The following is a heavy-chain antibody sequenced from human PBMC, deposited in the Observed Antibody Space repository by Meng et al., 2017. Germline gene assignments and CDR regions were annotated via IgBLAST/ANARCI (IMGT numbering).Heavy chain of an antibody. J-gene: IGHJ4*02. V-gene: IGHV7-4-1*02. D-gene: IGHD1-26*01. Sequence: QFHLVQSGSELKTPGSLVKVSCKASGYSFTSYAMNWVRQAPGQGLEWMGWINTNTGNPTYAQGFTGRFVFSLDTSVSTAYLQISSLKAEDTAVYYCAREGRVDFDYWGQGTLVTVSS. CDR2: INTNTGNP. CDR3: AREGRVDFDY. CDR1: GYSFTSYA.